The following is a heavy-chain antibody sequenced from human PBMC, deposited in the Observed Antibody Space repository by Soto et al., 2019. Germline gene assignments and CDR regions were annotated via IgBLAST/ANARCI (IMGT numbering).Heavy chain of an antibody. CDR1: GGSFSGYY. V-gene: IGHV4-34*01. J-gene: IGHJ4*02. D-gene: IGHD3-3*01. CDR2: INHSGST. Sequence: QVQLQQWGAGLLKPSETLSLTCAVYGGSFSGYYWSWIRQPPAKGLEWIGEINHSGSTNYNPSLKSRVTISVDTSKNQFSLKLSSVTAADTAVYYCARGRGGIFGVVTSHFDYWGQGTLVTVSS. CDR3: ARGRGGIFGVVTSHFDY.